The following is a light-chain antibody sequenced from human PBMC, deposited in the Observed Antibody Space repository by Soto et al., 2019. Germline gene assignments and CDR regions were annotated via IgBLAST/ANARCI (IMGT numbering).Light chain of an antibody. CDR1: QNISTN. CDR2: GAS. CDR3: QQRSNWPPN. V-gene: IGKV3-15*01. J-gene: IGKJ5*01. Sequence: VMPQSPATLSPSPGARATFSCRASQNISTNLAWYQQKPGQAPRLLIYGASTRATGIPARFSGSGSGTDFTLTISSLEPEDFAVYYCQQRSNWPPNFGQGTRLEIK.